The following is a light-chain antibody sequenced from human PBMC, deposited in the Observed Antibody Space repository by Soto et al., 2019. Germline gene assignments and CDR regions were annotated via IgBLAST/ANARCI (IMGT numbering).Light chain of an antibody. J-gene: IGKJ3*01. CDR1: QSVSSY. CDR2: DAS. V-gene: IGKV3-11*01. CDR3: QKRSNSPFT. Sequence: EIVLTQSPATLSLSPGERATLSCRASQSVSSYLAWYQQKPGQAPRLLIYDASKRATGIPARFSGSGSGTDFTLTISSLEPEDFAVYYCQKRSNSPFTFGPGTKLDIK.